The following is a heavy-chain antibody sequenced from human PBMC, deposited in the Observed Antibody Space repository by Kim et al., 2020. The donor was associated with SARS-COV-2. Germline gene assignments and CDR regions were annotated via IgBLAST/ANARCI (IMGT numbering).Heavy chain of an antibody. Sequence: SVKVSCKASGGTFSSYAISRVRQAPGQGLEWMGRIIPILGIANYAQKFQGRVTITADKSTSTAYMELSSLRSEDTAVYYCARGGYSSGWYSDAFDIWGQGTMVTVSS. V-gene: IGHV1-69*04. CDR2: IIPILGIA. CDR1: GGTFSSYA. CDR3: ARGGYSSGWYSDAFDI. J-gene: IGHJ3*02. D-gene: IGHD6-19*01.